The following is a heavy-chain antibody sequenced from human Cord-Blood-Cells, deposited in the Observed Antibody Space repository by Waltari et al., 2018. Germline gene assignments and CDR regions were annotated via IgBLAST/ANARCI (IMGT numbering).Heavy chain of an antibody. CDR2: IKQEGREK. CDR3: ARDGRYYYDSSGYYFDY. J-gene: IGHJ4*02. Sequence: EVQLVESGGGLVQPGGSLRLSCAASGFTFSSYWMSWVRQAPGKGLEWVANIKQEGREKYYVDSVKGRFTISRDNAKNSLYLQMNSLRAEDTAVYYCARDGRYYYDSSGYYFDYWGQGTLVTVSS. D-gene: IGHD3-22*01. CDR1: GFTFSSYW. V-gene: IGHV3-7*01.